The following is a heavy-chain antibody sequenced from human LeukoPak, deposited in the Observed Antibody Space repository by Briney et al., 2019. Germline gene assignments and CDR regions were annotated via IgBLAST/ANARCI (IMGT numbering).Heavy chain of an antibody. V-gene: IGHV1-18*01. CDR2: ISAYNGNT. D-gene: IGHD3-3*01. Sequence: ASVKVSCKASGYTFTSYGISWVRQAPGQGLEWMGWISAYNGNTNYAQKLQGRVTMTTDTSTSTAYMELRSLRSDDTAVYYCARRDVLRFLEWLQNPQIYYYYYYMDVWGKGTTVTVSS. CDR1: GYTFTSYG. CDR3: ARRDVLRFLEWLQNPQIYYYYYYMDV. J-gene: IGHJ6*03.